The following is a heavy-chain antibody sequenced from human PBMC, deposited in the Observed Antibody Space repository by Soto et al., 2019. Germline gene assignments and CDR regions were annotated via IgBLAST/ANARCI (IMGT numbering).Heavy chain of an antibody. CDR3: AKNYYFDY. CDR2: VNVDDNT. Sequence: GGSLRLSCAASGLTFSSFAMSWVRKAPGKGLEWVSSVNVDDNTYYADSVKGRFTISRDNSKNTLYLQMNSLRAEDTALYYCAKNYYFDYWGQGTLVTVSS. J-gene: IGHJ4*02. V-gene: IGHV3-23*01. CDR1: GLTFSSFA.